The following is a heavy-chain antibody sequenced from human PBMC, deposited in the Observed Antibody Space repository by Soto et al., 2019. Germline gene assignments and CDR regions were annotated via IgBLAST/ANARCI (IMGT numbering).Heavy chain of an antibody. Sequence: QVQLVQSGAEVKKPGASVKVSCKASGYTFTSYDINWVRQAPGQGLEWVGWMTPNSGDTGYAQTFQGRVTLTRDTSRSTAYRELSSLTSEDTAVYYCARNLYNTGSFDHWGQGTLVTVSS. J-gene: IGHJ4*02. V-gene: IGHV1-8*02. CDR3: ARNLYNTGSFDH. CDR1: GYTFTSYD. CDR2: MTPNSGDT. D-gene: IGHD1-20*01.